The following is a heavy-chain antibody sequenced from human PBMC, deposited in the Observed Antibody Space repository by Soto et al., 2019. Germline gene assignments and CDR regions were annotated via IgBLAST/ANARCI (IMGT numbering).Heavy chain of an antibody. CDR2: IYYSGST. CDR1: GGSISSGGYY. Sequence: LSRTCTVSGGSISSGGYYWSWIRQHPGKGLEWIGYIYYSGSTYFNPSLKSRVTISVDTSKNQFSLKLSSVTAADTAVYYCARGLRYPVPFDYWGQGTLVTVSS. CDR3: ARGLRYPVPFDY. V-gene: IGHV4-31*03. J-gene: IGHJ4*02. D-gene: IGHD3-9*01.